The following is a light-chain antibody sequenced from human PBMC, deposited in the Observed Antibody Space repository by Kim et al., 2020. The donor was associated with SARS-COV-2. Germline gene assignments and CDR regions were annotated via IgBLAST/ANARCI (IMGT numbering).Light chain of an antibody. V-gene: IGLV3-1*01. J-gene: IGLJ2*01. CDR3: QAWDSSIVV. Sequence: SVSPGQTASITCSGDKLGDKYACWYQQKPGQSPVLVIYQDSKRPSGNPERFSGSNSGNTATLTISGTQAMDEADYYCQAWDSSIVVFGGGTQLTVL. CDR1: KLGDKY. CDR2: QDS.